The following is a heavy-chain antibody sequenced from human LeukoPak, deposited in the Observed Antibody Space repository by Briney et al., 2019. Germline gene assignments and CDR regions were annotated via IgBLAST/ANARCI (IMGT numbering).Heavy chain of an antibody. CDR2: ISYDGSNK. V-gene: IGHV3-30*18. Sequence: QPGRSLRLSCAASGFTFSSYGMHWVRQAPGKGLEWVAVISYDGSNKYYADSVRGRFTISRDNSKNTLYLQMNSLRAEDTAVYYCAKYGADYGDYLLDYWGQGTLVTVSS. CDR3: AKYGADYGDYLLDY. D-gene: IGHD4-17*01. CDR1: GFTFSSYG. J-gene: IGHJ4*02.